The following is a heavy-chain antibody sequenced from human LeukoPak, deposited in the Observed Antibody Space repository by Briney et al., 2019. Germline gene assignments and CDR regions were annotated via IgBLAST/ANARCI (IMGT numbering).Heavy chain of an antibody. CDR1: GGSISSYY. Sequence: SETLSLTCTVPGGSISSYYWSWIRQPPGKGLEWIGYIYYSGSTNYNPSLKSRVTISVDTSKNQFSLKLSSVTAADTAVYYCARYRGTYGYYFDYWGQGKLVIVSS. D-gene: IGHD5-24*01. CDR2: IYYSGST. J-gene: IGHJ4*02. CDR3: ARYRGTYGYYFDY. V-gene: IGHV4-59*01.